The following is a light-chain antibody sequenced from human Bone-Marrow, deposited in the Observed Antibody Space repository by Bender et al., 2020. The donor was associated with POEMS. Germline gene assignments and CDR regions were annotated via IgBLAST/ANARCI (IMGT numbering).Light chain of an antibody. V-gene: IGLV2-14*03. Sequence: QSALTQPASVSGSPGQSITISCTGSSRDVGGYNYVSWYQQYPGKAPKLMIYDVGNRPSGVSNRFSGSKSGNTASLTISGLQAEDEADYYCSSYAGSNDLVFGGGTRLTVL. CDR1: SRDVGGYNY. CDR2: DVG. CDR3: SSYAGSNDLV. J-gene: IGLJ2*01.